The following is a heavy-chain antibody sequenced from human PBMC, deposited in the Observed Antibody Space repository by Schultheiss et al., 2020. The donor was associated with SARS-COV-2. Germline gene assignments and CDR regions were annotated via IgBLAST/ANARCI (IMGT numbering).Heavy chain of an antibody. CDR1: GYTFTGYY. CDR2: INPSGGST. D-gene: IGHD3-10*01. Sequence: ASVKVSCKASGYTFTGYYMHWVRQAPGQGLEWMGIINPSGGSTSYAQKFQGRVTMTTDTSTSTAYMELRSLRSDDTAVYYCARGAVRGVIITGYYGMDVWGQGTTVTVSS. V-gene: IGHV1-46*01. CDR3: ARGAVRGVIITGYYGMDV. J-gene: IGHJ6*02.